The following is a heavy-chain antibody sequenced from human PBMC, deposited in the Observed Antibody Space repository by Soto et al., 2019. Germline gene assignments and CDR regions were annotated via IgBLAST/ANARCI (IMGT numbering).Heavy chain of an antibody. V-gene: IGHV4-59*08. CDR3: ARRICTSISCYVPGSNWLGP. CDR2: AYNSGRN. CDR1: GASISRYD. D-gene: IGHD2-2*01. Sequence: LTCTVSGASISRYDRSLIRQPPGKGLERIGDAYNSGRNNYNPSLKSRVTISLNTSKNQFSLKVTCVTVADTAVYYCARRICTSISCYVPGSNWLGPCGRGTMVT. J-gene: IGHJ5*02.